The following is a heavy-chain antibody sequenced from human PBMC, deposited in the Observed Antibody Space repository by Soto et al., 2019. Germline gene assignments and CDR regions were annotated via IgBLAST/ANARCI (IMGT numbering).Heavy chain of an antibody. CDR3: ARVRSSPGD. V-gene: IGHV4-61*01. Sequence: PSGSLSLTCTVSGGTVSSYLYYWTWERLALRKGLESMRYVYNTGNTIYNPSLKNRVNTSIDSTKNQCSLKLSSVTGAEKAVYYYARVRSSPGDWGQGTLVTVSS. J-gene: IGHJ4*02. CDR1: GGTVSSYLYY. CDR2: VYNTGNT. D-gene: IGHD3-16*02.